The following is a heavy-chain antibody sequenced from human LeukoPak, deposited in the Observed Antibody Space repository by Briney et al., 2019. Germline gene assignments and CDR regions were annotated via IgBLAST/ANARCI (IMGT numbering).Heavy chain of an antibody. CDR2: IKQDGSEK. Sequence: GGSLRLSCEASEFTFSSYWMSWVRQAPGKGLEWVANIKQDGSEKYYVDSVKGRFTISRDNAKKSLYLQMNSLRAEDTAVYYCAGDALYSSNNWFDPWGQGTLVTVSS. V-gene: IGHV3-7*01. CDR3: AGDALYSSNNWFDP. J-gene: IGHJ5*02. D-gene: IGHD2-15*01. CDR1: EFTFSSYW.